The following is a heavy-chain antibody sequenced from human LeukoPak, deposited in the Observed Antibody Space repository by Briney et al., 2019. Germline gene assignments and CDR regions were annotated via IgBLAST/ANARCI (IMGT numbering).Heavy chain of an antibody. CDR3: ARDETNAFDY. Sequence: GGSLRLSCAASGFTFSSYGMHWVRQAPGKGLEWVSSISSSSSYIYYADSVKGRFTISRDNAKNSLYLQMNSLRAEDTAVYYCARDETNAFDYWGQGTLVTVSS. CDR1: GFTFSSYG. V-gene: IGHV3-21*01. J-gene: IGHJ4*02. CDR2: ISSSSSYI. D-gene: IGHD1-1*01.